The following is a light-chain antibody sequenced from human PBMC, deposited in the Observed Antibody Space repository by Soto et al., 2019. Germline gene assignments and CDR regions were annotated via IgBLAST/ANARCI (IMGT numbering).Light chain of an antibody. Sequence: QSVLTQPASVSGSPGQSITISCTGTSSDVGGYNYVSWYQQHPGKAPKLMIYEVSYRPSGVSNRFSGSKSGNTASLTISGLQAEDEADYYCSSYTSSSTQVFGTGTKVNVL. CDR2: EVS. J-gene: IGLJ1*01. CDR1: SSDVGGYNY. CDR3: SSYTSSSTQV. V-gene: IGLV2-14*01.